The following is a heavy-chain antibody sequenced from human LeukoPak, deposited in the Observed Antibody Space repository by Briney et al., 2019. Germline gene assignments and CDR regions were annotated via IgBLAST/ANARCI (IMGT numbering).Heavy chain of an antibody. CDR1: GGSISSYY. Sequence: SETLSLTCTVSGGSISSYYWSWIRQPAGKGLEWIGRIYTSGSTNYNPSLKSRVTMSVDTSKNQFSLKLSSVTAADTAVHYCASLFPYSSGWEFDPWGQGTLVTVSS. D-gene: IGHD6-19*01. V-gene: IGHV4-4*07. J-gene: IGHJ5*02. CDR3: ASLFPYSSGWEFDP. CDR2: IYTSGST.